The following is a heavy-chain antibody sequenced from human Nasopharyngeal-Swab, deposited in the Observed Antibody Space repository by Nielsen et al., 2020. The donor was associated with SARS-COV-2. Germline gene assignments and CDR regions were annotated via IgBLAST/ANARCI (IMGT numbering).Heavy chain of an antibody. CDR1: GFTFSSYG. CDR3: ARDNFWAFDI. V-gene: IGHV3-33*01. CDR2: IWYDGSNK. D-gene: IGHD3-3*01. J-gene: IGHJ3*02. Sequence: GESLKISCAASGFTFSSYGMHWVRQAPGKGLEWVAVIWYDGSNKYYADSVKGRFTISRDNSKNTLYLQMNSLRAEDTAVYYCARDNFWAFDIWGQGTMVTVSS.